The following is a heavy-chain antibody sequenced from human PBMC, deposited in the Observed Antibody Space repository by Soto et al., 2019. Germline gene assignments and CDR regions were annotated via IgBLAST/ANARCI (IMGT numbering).Heavy chain of an antibody. V-gene: IGHV3-15*01. CDR1: GFTFSNVW. CDR2: IKSKTDGGTI. J-gene: IGHJ4*02. CDR3: STAPISL. Sequence: GGSLRLSCVVSGFTFSNVWMSWVRQAPGKGLEWVGRIKSKTDGGTINYAAPVKGRFTISRDDSKNTLYLQMNSLKTEDTAVYFCSTAPISLWGQGTLVTVYS.